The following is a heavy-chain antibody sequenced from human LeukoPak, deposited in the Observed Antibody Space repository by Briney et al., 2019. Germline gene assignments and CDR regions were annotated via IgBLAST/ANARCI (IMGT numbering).Heavy chain of an antibody. V-gene: IGHV3-53*01. J-gene: IGHJ1*01. Sequence: GGSLRLSCAASGFTVSSNYMSWVRQAPGKGLEWVSVIYSGGSTYYADSVKGRFTISRDNSKNTLYLQMNSLRAEDTAVYYCAGVGYDSSAGSEYFQHWGQGTLVTVSS. D-gene: IGHD3-22*01. CDR3: AGVGYDSSAGSEYFQH. CDR2: IYSGGST. CDR1: GFTVSSNY.